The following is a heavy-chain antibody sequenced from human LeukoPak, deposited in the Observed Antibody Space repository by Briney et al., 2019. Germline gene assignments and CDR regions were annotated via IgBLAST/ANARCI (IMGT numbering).Heavy chain of an antibody. Sequence: GGSLRLSCAASGFIFNNYAMNWVRQAPGKGLEWVSGISGLGGSAYYAASVKGRFTISRDNSGNRVFLQLNSLRVEDTAVYYCARRGGSSWSSFDYWGQGTLVTVSS. D-gene: IGHD6-13*01. CDR3: ARRGGSSWSSFDY. J-gene: IGHJ4*02. CDR1: GFIFNNYA. V-gene: IGHV3-23*01. CDR2: ISGLGGSA.